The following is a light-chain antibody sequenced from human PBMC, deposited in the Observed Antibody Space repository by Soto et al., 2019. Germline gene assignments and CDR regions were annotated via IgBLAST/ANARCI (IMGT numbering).Light chain of an antibody. CDR1: QDISNY. CDR2: DAS. V-gene: IGKV1-33*01. CDR3: QQYANLPPFT. Sequence: DIQMTQSPSSLSASVGDRVTITCQASQDISNYLNWYQQKPGKAPKLLIYDASNLETGVPSRFSGSGAGTDFPFTISSLQPEDIATYYCQQYANLPPFTFGQGTKL. J-gene: IGKJ2*01.